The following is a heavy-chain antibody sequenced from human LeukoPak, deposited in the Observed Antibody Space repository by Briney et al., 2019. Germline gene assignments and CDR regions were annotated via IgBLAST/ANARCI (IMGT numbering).Heavy chain of an antibody. Sequence: GGSLRLSCAASGFTFSSYAMHWVRQAPGKGLEWVAVISYDGSNKYYADSVKGRFTISRDNSKNTLYLQMNSLRAEDTAVYYCARDRGDGYNYVFDYWGQGTLVTVSS. CDR1: GFTFSSYA. V-gene: IGHV3-30-3*01. CDR3: ARDRGDGYNYVFDY. D-gene: IGHD5-24*01. J-gene: IGHJ4*02. CDR2: ISYDGSNK.